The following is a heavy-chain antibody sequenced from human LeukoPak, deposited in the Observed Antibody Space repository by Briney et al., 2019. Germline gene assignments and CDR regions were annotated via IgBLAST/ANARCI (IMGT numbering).Heavy chain of an antibody. CDR2: MYPGDSDT. D-gene: IGHD1-26*01. CDR3: ARHFSPIVGGNFRAFDI. J-gene: IGHJ3*02. V-gene: IGHV5-51*01. CDR1: GYSFTSYW. Sequence: GESLQISCKGSGYSFTSYWIAWVRQMPGKGLEWMGIMYPGDSDTRYSPSFQGQVTISADKSISTAYLQWSSLKASDTAMYYCARHFSPIVGGNFRAFDIWGQGTMVTVSS.